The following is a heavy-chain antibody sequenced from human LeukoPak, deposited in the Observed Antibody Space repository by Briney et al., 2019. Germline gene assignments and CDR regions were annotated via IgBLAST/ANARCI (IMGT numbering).Heavy chain of an antibody. Sequence: PGGSLRLSCVASRFIFSNYAMSWVRQAPGKGLEWVSYISSSSSTIYYADSVKGRFTISRDNAKNSLYLQMNSLRDEDTAVYYCARSIAVAGGRYGMDVWGQGTTVTVSS. CDR1: RFIFSNYA. CDR3: ARSIAVAGGRYGMDV. V-gene: IGHV3-48*02. CDR2: ISSSSSTI. D-gene: IGHD6-19*01. J-gene: IGHJ6*02.